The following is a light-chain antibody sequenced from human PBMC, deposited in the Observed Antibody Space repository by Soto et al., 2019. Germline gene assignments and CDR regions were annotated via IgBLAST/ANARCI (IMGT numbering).Light chain of an antibody. V-gene: IGLV4-60*02. CDR1: SGHSSYI. CDR2: LEGSGSH. CDR3: ETWDSNTRV. J-gene: IGLJ2*01. Sequence: QSVLTQSSSASASLGSSVKLTCTLSSGHSSYIIAWHHQQPGKAPRYWMKLEGSGSHNKGSGVPDRFSGSSSGADRYLTISNLQFEDEANYYCETWDSNTRVFGGGTKVTVL.